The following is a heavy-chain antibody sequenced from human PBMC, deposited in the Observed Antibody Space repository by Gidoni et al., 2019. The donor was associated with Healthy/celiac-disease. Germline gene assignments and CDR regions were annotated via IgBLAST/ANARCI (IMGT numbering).Heavy chain of an antibody. CDR3: ATYLRGYNALFDY. J-gene: IGHJ4*02. CDR2: IYYSGST. Sequence: QLQLQESGPGLVKPSETLSLTCTVSGCSISSSSYYWGWIRQPPGKGLEWIGSIYYSGSTYYNPSLKSRVTISVDTSKNQFSLKLSSVTAADTAVYYCATYLRGYNALFDYWGQGTLVTVSS. D-gene: IGHD5-12*01. CDR1: GCSISSSSYY. V-gene: IGHV4-39*01.